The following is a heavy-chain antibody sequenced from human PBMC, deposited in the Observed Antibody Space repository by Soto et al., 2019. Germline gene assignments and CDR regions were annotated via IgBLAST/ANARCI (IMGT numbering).Heavy chain of an antibody. V-gene: IGHV2-5*02. Sequence: QSTLKESGPTLVKPTQTLTLTCTFSGFSLSTSGVGVGWIRQSPGKALEWLALIYWDDDKRYSPSLKSRLTITKDTSKNQVVLTMTNMDPVDTATYYCARSYTGGSGYDFDYWGQGTLVTVSS. CDR1: GFSLSTSGVG. CDR2: IYWDDDK. D-gene: IGHD5-12*01. CDR3: ARSYTGGSGYDFDY. J-gene: IGHJ4*02.